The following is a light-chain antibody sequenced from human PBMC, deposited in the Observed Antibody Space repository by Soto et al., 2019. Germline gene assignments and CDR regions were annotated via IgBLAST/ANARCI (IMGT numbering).Light chain of an antibody. CDR2: EVS. V-gene: IGKV2D-29*01. CDR1: QSVLHSDGKTY. CDR3: MQSIQFPIT. J-gene: IGKJ5*01. Sequence: TGITHTPRSLSVTPLEPASIFCHSCQSVLHSDGKTYLYGYLQKPGQPPQLLIYEVSNRFSGVPDRFSGSGSGTDFTLKISRVEAEDVGVYYCMQSIQFPITFGQGTRLEIK.